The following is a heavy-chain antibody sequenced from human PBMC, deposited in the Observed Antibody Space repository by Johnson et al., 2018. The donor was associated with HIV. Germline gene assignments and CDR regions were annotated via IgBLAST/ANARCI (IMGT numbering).Heavy chain of an antibody. V-gene: IGHV3-NL1*01. CDR2: IHRGGST. CDR1: GFTFSSYG. J-gene: IGHJ3*02. Sequence: QVQLVESGGGVVQPGRSLRLSCAASGFTFSSYGMHWVRQAPERGLEWLSVIHRGGSTAYADSVKGRFTISRDNAKNSLYLQMNSLRAEDTAVYYCARERTYSSGYAFDIWGQGTMVTVSS. D-gene: IGHD6-19*01. CDR3: ARERTYSSGYAFDI.